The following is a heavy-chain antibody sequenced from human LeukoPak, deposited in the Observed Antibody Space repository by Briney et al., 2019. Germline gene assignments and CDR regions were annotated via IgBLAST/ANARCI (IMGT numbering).Heavy chain of an antibody. J-gene: IGHJ6*02. CDR2: ISFDRSKK. CDR3: AKDRKFNSGWTRSEYYYGMDV. CDR1: GFSFSNYG. D-gene: IGHD5-12*01. Sequence: PGGSLRLSCAAAGFSFSNYGMHWVRQAPGKGLEWVAVISFDRSKKHYGDSMKGRFTVSRDNSKNTLDLQMDSLRAEDTAVYYCAKDRKFNSGWTRSEYYYGMDVWGQGTTVTVSS. V-gene: IGHV3-30*18.